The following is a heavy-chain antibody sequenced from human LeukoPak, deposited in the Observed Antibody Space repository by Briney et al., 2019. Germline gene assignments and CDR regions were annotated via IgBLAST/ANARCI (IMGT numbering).Heavy chain of an antibody. J-gene: IGHJ4*02. CDR2: IYPGDSDT. CDR3: ARHLYAYDSSGYYSAVGY. Sequence: GESLKISCQGSGYSFTSYWIGWVRPMPGKGLEWMGIIYPGDSDTRYSPSFQGQVTISADKSISTAYLQWSSLKASDTAMYYCARHLYAYDSSGYYSAVGYWGQGTLVTVSS. CDR1: GYSFTSYW. D-gene: IGHD3-22*01. V-gene: IGHV5-51*01.